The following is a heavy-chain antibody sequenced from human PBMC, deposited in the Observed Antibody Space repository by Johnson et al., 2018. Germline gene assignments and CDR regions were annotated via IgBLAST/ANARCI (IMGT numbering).Heavy chain of an antibody. J-gene: IGHJ6*03. V-gene: IGHV4-59*01. CDR2: IYYSGNT. Sequence: QVQLQESGPGLVKXSETXSLXCGVSGTSIRSNYWTWIRQPPGKGLECIGYIYYSGNTNYNPSLKSRVTISVDTSKNQFSLKLSPVTAADTAVYYCARVPPYYYYIDVWGKGTTVTVSS. CDR3: ARVPPYYYYIDV. CDR1: GTSIRSNY.